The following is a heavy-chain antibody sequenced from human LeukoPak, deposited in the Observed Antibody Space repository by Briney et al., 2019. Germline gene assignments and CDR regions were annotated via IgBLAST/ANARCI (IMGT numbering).Heavy chain of an antibody. V-gene: IGHV3-30-3*01. CDR1: GFTFSSYA. CDR2: ISYDGSNK. D-gene: IGHD3-10*01. CDR3: ARDGRVDAFDI. J-gene: IGHJ3*02. Sequence: GRSLRLSCAASGFTFSSYAMHWVRQAPGKGLEWVAVISYDGSNKYYADSVKGRFTISRDNSKNTLYLQMNSLRAEDTAVYYCARDGRVDAFDIWGQGTMVTVSS.